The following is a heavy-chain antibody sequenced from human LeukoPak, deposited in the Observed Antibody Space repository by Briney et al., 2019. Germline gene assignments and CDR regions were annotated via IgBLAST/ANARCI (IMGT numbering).Heavy chain of an antibody. Sequence: GGSLRLSCAASGFTFSSYSMNWVRQAPGKGLEWVSYISSSSSTIYYADSVKGRFTISRDNAKNSLYLQMNSLGAEDTAVYYCARGQPGYSSGWNAFDIWGQGTMVTVSS. D-gene: IGHD6-19*01. V-gene: IGHV3-48*04. J-gene: IGHJ3*02. CDR3: ARGQPGYSSGWNAFDI. CDR2: ISSSSSTI. CDR1: GFTFSSYS.